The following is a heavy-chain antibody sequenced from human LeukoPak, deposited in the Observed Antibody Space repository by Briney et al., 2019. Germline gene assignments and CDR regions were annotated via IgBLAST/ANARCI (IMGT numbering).Heavy chain of an antibody. CDR3: ARAPFWTISARPLDY. J-gene: IGHJ4*02. V-gene: IGHV4-34*01. Sequence: SETLSLTCAVYGAAFNSYYWNWIRQTPGKGLEWIGEITHRGSANYNPSLKSRVTISVDMSKNQFSLRLSSVTAADTAIYYCARAPFWTISARPLDYWGQGTLVTVSS. CDR1: GAAFNSYY. CDR2: ITHRGSA. D-gene: IGHD3/OR15-3a*01.